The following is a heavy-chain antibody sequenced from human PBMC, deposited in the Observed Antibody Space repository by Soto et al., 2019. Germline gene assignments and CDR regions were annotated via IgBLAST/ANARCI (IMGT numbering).Heavy chain of an antibody. CDR1: GFTFGSYA. D-gene: IGHD3-9*01. CDR3: AKLGTIMTDFDH. CDR2: ISGTGDSS. J-gene: IGHJ4*02. Sequence: EVQLLESGGGLVQPGGSLRLSCAASGFTFGSYAMSWVRQAPGKGLEWVSLISGTGDSSEYANSVKGRFTISRDNSKNTLSLQMNSLRVEDTAVYYCAKLGTIMTDFDHWGQGTLVTVSS. V-gene: IGHV3-23*01.